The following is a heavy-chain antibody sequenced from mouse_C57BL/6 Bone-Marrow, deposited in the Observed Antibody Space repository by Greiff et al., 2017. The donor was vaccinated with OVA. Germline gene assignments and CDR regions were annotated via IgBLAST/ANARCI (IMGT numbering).Heavy chain of an antibody. D-gene: IGHD6-1*01. CDR2: IDPSDSYT. CDR3: SRPSATVVEAMDY. CDR1: GYTFTSYW. Sequence: QVQLQQPGAELVMPGASVKLSCKASGYTFTSYWMHWVKQRPGQGLEWIGEIDPSDSYTNYNQKFKGKATLTVDKSSSTAYMQLSSLTSEDSAVCYGSRPSATVVEAMDYWGQGTSVTVSS. J-gene: IGHJ4*01. V-gene: IGHV1-69*01.